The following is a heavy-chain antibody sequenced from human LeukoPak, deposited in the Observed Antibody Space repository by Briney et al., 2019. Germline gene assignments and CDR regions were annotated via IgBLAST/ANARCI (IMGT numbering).Heavy chain of an antibody. V-gene: IGHV3-7*01. J-gene: IGHJ4*02. D-gene: IGHD6-19*01. Sequence: GGSLRLSCAASGFTFSSYWMSWVRRAPGKGLEWVANIKQDGSEKYYVDSVKGRFTISRDNAKNSLYLQMNSLRAEDTAVYYCAKVSSGWFYFDYWGQGTLVTVSS. CDR1: GFTFSSYW. CDR3: AKVSSGWFYFDY. CDR2: IKQDGSEK.